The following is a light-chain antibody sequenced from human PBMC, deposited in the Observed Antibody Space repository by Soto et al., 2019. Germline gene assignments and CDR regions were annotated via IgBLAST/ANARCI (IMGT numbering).Light chain of an antibody. Sequence: QSALTQPASVSGSRGQSITISCTGTSSDVGGHNYVSWYQQHPGKAPKLMIYDVSNRPSGVSNRFSGSKSGNTASLTISGLQAEDEADYYCSSYTSSRTLVFGGGTKVTVL. J-gene: IGLJ2*01. CDR1: SSDVGGHNY. V-gene: IGLV2-14*01. CDR3: SSYTSSRTLV. CDR2: DVS.